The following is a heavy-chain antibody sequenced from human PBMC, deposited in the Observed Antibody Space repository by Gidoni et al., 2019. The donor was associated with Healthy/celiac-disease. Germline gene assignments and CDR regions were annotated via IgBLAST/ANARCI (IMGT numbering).Heavy chain of an antibody. CDR3: ARDGLLHPHDAFDI. V-gene: IGHV1-18*01. CDR2: ISAYNGNT. J-gene: IGHJ3*02. Sequence: GISWVRQAPGQGLEWMGWISAYNGNTNYAQKLQGRVTMTTDTSTSTAYMELRSLRSDDTAVYYCARDGLLHPHDAFDIWGQGTMVTVSS. CDR1: G. D-gene: IGHD2-2*02.